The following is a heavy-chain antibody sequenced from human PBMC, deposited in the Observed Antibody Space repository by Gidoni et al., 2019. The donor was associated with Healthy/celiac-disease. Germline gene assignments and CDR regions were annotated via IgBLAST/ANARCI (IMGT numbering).Heavy chain of an antibody. V-gene: IGHV1-46*01. J-gene: IGHJ6*02. D-gene: IGHD6-6*01. CDR3: AREGEAQLENGGYYGMDV. Sequence: QVQLLLSGAEVQKPGASVKVSCQASGSTFTSYSMHWVRQAPGQGLEWMGIINPSGGSTSYAQKFQGRVTMTRDTSTSTVYMELSSLRSEETAVYYCAREGEAQLENGGYYGMDVWGQGTTVTVSS. CDR2: INPSGGST. CDR1: GSTFTSYS.